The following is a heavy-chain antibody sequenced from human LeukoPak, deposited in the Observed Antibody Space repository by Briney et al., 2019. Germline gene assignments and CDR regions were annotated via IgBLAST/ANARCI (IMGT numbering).Heavy chain of an antibody. V-gene: IGHV3-21*01. CDR2: ISSSSSYI. CDR1: GFTFSSYS. CDR3: ARSTGYSSSNAFDI. Sequence: GGSLRLSCAASGFTFSSYSMNWVRQAPGKGLEWVSSISSSSSYIYYADSVKGRFTISRDNAKNSLYLRMNSLRAEDTAVYYCARSTGYSSSNAFDIWGQGTMVTVSS. J-gene: IGHJ3*02. D-gene: IGHD6-13*01.